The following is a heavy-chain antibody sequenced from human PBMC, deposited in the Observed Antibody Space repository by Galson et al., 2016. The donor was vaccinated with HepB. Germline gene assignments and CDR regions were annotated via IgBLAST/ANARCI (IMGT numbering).Heavy chain of an antibody. J-gene: IGHJ6*02. V-gene: IGHV4-59*08. CDR1: GGPIGRYY. CDR3: ARRDGYNFGVGMDV. Sequence: SETLSLTCTVSGGPIGRYYWSWIRQPPGKGLEWNGYIYFTGTTNYTTSLKSRVTISVNTSKNQFSLKLNSVTAADTAVYYCARRDGYNFGVGMDVWGQGTTVTVSS. D-gene: IGHD5-24*01. CDR2: IYFTGTT.